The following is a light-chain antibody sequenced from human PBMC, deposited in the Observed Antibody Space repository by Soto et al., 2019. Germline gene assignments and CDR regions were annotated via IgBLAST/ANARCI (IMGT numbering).Light chain of an antibody. Sequence: DIQMTQSPSSLSASVGDRVTITYQASQDISNYLNWYQQKPGKAPKLLIYDASNLETGVPSRFSGSGSGTDFTFTISSLQPEDIATYYCQQYDNLPTFGGGTKVEIK. CDR3: QQYDNLPT. CDR2: DAS. J-gene: IGKJ4*01. CDR1: QDISNY. V-gene: IGKV1-33*01.